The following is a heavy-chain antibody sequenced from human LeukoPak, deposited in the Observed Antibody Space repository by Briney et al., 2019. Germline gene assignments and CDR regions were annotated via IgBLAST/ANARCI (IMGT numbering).Heavy chain of an antibody. CDR1: GGSISSYY. D-gene: IGHD6-13*01. CDR2: IYTSGST. J-gene: IGHJ6*02. CDR3: ARENSSSWYGGYYYYYGMDV. V-gene: IGHV4-4*07. Sequence: PSESLSLTCTVSGGSISSYYWSWIRQPAGKGLEWIGRIYTSGSTNYNPSLKSRVTMSVDTSKNQFSLKLSSVTAADTAVYYCARENSSSWYGGYYYYYGMDVWGQGTTVTVSS.